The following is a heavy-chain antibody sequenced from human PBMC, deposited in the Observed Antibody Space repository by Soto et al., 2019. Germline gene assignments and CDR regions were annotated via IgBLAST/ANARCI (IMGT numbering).Heavy chain of an antibody. CDR2: ISGSGGST. J-gene: IGHJ6*02. V-gene: IGHV3-23*01. Sequence: GGSLRLSYGASGFTFSSYAMSWVRQAPGKGLEWVSAISGSGGSTYYADSVKGRFTISRDNSKNTLYLQMNSLRAEDTAVCYCAKRTPEGFLEWPRYGMDVWGQGTTVTVSS. CDR3: AKRTPEGFLEWPRYGMDV. D-gene: IGHD3-3*01. CDR1: GFTFSSYA.